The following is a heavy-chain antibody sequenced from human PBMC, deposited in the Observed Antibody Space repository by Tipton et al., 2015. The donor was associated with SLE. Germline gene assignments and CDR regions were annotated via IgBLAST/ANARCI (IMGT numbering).Heavy chain of an antibody. D-gene: IGHD2-15*01. V-gene: IGHV3-48*03. CDR3: SASLLPLYGMDV. CDR1: GFTFSSYE. J-gene: IGHJ6*02. CDR2: ISSSGGTI. Sequence: SLRLSCAASGFTFSSYEMNWVRQAPGKGLEWVSYISSSGGTIYYADSVKGRFTISRDNGKNSLYLQMNSLRAEDTAVYYCSASLLPLYGMDVWGQGTTVTVSS.